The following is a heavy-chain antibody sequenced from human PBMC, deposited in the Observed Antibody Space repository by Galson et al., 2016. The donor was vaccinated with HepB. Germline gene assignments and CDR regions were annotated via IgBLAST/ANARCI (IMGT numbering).Heavy chain of an antibody. CDR3: ARDMSRIKDFWSGSVRVDAFDV. Sequence: SLRLSCAASGFTFDEFGMSWVRQAPGKGLEWVSGINWNGGSTNYADSVKGRFTISRDNAKNSLYLQMNSLRAEDTALYHCARDMSRIKDFWSGSVRVDAFDVWGQGTMVTVSS. CDR1: GFTFDEFG. J-gene: IGHJ3*01. D-gene: IGHD3-3*01. V-gene: IGHV3-20*01. CDR2: INWNGGST.